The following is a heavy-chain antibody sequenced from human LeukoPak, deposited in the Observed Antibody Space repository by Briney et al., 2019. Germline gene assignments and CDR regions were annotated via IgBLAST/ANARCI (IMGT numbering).Heavy chain of an antibody. CDR1: GFTFSSYW. Sequence: GGSLRLSCAASGFTFSSYWMSWVRQAPGKGLEWVANIKQDGSEKYYVDSVKGRFTISRDNAKNSLFLQMNSLRAEDTAVYYCARARMYTSSSGGFDYWAREPWSPSPQ. V-gene: IGHV3-7*01. J-gene: IGHJ4*02. D-gene: IGHD6-6*01. CDR3: ARARMYTSSSGGFDY. CDR2: IKQDGSEK.